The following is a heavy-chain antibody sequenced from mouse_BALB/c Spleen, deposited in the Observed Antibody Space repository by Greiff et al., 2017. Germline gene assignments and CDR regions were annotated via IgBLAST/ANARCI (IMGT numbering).Heavy chain of an antibody. J-gene: IGHJ3*01. CDR1: GFNIKDSY. V-gene: IGHV14-3*02. D-gene: IGHD4-1*01. Sequence: VQLKQSGAELVKPGASVKLSCTASGFNIKDSYMHWVKQRPEQGLEWIGRIDPANGNTKYDPKFQGKATITADTSSNTAYLQLSSLTSEDTAVYYCARVGTDAYWGQGTLVTVSA. CDR3: ARVGTDAY. CDR2: IDPANGNT.